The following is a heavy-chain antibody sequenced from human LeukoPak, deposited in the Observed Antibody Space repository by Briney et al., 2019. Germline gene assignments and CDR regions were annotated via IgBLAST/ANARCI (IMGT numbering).Heavy chain of an antibody. D-gene: IGHD2-2*01. CDR1: GVTFSSYS. J-gene: IGHJ6*02. CDR3: ARCVVVPAAIGGSRPDYYGTDV. Sequence: GGSLRLSCAASGVTFSSYSMDWVRQAPGKGLEWVSSISSSSSYIYYADSVKGRFTISRDNAKNSLYLQMNSLRAEDTAVYYCARCVVVPAAIGGSRPDYYGTDVWGQGTTVTVSS. V-gene: IGHV3-21*01. CDR2: ISSSSSYI.